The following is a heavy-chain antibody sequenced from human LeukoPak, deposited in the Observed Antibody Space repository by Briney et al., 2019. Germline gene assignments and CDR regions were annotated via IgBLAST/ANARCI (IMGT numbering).Heavy chain of an antibody. V-gene: IGHV3-23*01. J-gene: IGHJ4*02. Sequence: PGGSLRLSCAVSGFTFSSEAMGWVRQLPGGGLEWVSTISPAGGTIYYAESMKGRFTISRDNSKSTLYLQMNSLRVEDTAVYYCTKVRSGSSSWALRVFDYWGQGALVTVSS. CDR2: ISPAGGTI. CDR3: TKVRSGSSSWALRVFDY. CDR1: GFTFSSEA. D-gene: IGHD6-13*01.